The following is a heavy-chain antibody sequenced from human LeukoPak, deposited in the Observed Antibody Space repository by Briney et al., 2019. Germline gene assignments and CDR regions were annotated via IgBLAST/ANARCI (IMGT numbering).Heavy chain of an antibody. CDR1: GFTFSNAW. Sequence: GGSLRLSCAASGFTFSNAWMSWVRQAPGKGLEWVGRIKSKTDGGTTDYAAPVEGRFTISRDDSKNTLYLQMNSLKTEDTAVYYCTTDSLRTYYDFWSGYSPSHFDYWGQGTLVTVSS. CDR2: IKSKTDGGTT. V-gene: IGHV3-15*01. J-gene: IGHJ4*02. CDR3: TTDSLRTYYDFWSGYSPSHFDY. D-gene: IGHD3-3*01.